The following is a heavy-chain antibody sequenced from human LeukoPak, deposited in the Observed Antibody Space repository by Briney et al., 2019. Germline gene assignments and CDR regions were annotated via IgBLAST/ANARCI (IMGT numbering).Heavy chain of an antibody. D-gene: IGHD2-2*01. V-gene: IGHV1-69*01. CDR3: ARSLSPNGIVVVPAAPFDY. Sequence: GSSVKVSCKASGGTFGSYAISWVRQAPGQGLEWMGGIIPIFGTANYAQKFQGRVTITADESTSTAYMELSSLRSDDTAVYYCARSLSPNGIVVVPAAPFDYWGQGTLVTVSS. J-gene: IGHJ4*02. CDR2: IIPIFGTA. CDR1: GGTFGSYA.